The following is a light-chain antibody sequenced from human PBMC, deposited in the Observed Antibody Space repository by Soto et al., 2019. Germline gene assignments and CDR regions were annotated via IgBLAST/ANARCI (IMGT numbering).Light chain of an antibody. J-gene: IGLJ3*02. Sequence: QSVLTQPPSVSAAPGQKVTISCSGSSSNIGNNYVSWYQQFPRTAPKLLIYDNNKRPSGIPDRFSGSKSGTSATLGITGLQTGDEADYYCGTWDSSLTAGVFGGGTKLTVL. V-gene: IGLV1-51*01. CDR2: DNN. CDR3: GTWDSSLTAGV. CDR1: SSNIGNNY.